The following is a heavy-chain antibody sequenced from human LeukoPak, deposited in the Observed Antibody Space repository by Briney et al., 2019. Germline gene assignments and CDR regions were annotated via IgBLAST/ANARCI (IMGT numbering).Heavy chain of an antibody. V-gene: IGHV1-18*04. CDR3: ARSDESGSGDY. D-gene: IGHD5-12*01. Sequence: ASVKVSCKASGYTFTSYYMHWVRQAPGQGLEWMGWISAYNGNTNYAQKLQGRVTMTTDTSTSTAYMELRSLRSGDTAVYYCARSDESGSGDYWGQGTLVTVSS. CDR2: ISAYNGNT. J-gene: IGHJ4*02. CDR1: GYTFTSYY.